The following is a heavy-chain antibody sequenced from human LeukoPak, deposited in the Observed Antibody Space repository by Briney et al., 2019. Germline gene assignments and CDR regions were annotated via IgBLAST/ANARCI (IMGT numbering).Heavy chain of an antibody. CDR3: ARSGDSSGWIYYYYYYGMDV. V-gene: IGHV1-18*01. Sequence: APVKVSCKASGYTFTSYGISWVRQAPGQGLEWMGWISAYNGNTNYAQKLQGRVTMTTDTSTSTAYMELRSLRSDDTAVYYCARSGDSSGWIYYYYYYGMDVWGQGTTVTVSS. CDR2: ISAYNGNT. J-gene: IGHJ6*02. CDR1: GYTFTSYG. D-gene: IGHD6-19*01.